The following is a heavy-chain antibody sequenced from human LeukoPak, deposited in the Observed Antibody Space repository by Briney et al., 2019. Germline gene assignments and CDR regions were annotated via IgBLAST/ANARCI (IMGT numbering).Heavy chain of an antibody. CDR3: VRHVARAFDI. J-gene: IGHJ3*02. CDR1: GGSFSGYY. Sequence: SETLSLTCAVYGGSFSGYYWSWIRQPPGKGLEWIGEINHSGSTNYNPSLKSRVTISVDTSKNQFSLKLSSVTAADTAVYSCVRHVARAFDIWGQGTKVTVSS. CDR2: INHSGST. V-gene: IGHV4-34*01.